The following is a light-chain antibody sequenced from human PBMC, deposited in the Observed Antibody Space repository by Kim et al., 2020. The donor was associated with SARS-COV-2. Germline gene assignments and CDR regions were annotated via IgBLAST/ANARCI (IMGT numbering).Light chain of an antibody. CDR2: YDS. V-gene: IGLV3-21*04. CDR3: QVWDSSSDHVV. Sequence: APGKTAGITCGGNNIGGRSVHWYQQKPGQAPVLVIYYDSDRPSGIPERFSGSNSGNTATLPISRVEAGDEADYYCQVWDSSSDHVVFGGGTKLTVL. J-gene: IGLJ2*01. CDR1: NIGGRS.